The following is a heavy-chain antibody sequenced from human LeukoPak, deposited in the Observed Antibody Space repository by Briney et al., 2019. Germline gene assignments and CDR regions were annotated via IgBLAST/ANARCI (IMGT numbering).Heavy chain of an antibody. J-gene: IGHJ5*02. CDR2: INPNSGGT. V-gene: IGHV1-2*02. D-gene: IGHD6-19*01. CDR3: ASLSSGWYWFDP. Sequence: GASVKVSCKASGYTFTGYYMHWVRQAPGQGLEWMGWINPNSGGTNYAQKFQGRVTMTRDTSISTAYMELSSLRAEDTAVYYCASLSSGWYWFDPWGQGTLVTVSS. CDR1: GYTFTGYY.